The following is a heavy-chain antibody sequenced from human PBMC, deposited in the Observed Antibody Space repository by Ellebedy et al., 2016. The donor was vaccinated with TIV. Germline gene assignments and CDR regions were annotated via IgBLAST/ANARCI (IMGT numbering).Heavy chain of an antibody. CDR2: IHYSGET. CDR3: ARDTRYYESSHSFDDTLDN. Sequence: MPSETLSLTCTVSGNSISSYFWSRIRQPPGKGLEWIAHIHYSGETNYNPSLKSRATITVDTSKNQFSLELRSVTAADTAVYYGARDTRYYESSHSFDDTLDNWGQGTMVTVFS. D-gene: IGHD3-22*01. CDR1: GNSISSYF. J-gene: IGHJ3*02. V-gene: IGHV4-59*01.